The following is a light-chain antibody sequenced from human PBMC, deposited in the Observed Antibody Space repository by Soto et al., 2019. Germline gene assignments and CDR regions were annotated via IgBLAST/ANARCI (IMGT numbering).Light chain of an antibody. CDR2: EVN. CDR1: SSDVGGYNY. CDR3: TSYAGGNNV. V-gene: IGLV2-8*01. J-gene: IGLJ1*01. Sequence: QSALTQPPSASGSPGQSVTISCTGTSSDVGGYNYVSWYQQHPGKVPKLMVYEVNKRPSGVPDRFSGSKSGNTASLTVSGRQPEHEADYYCTSYAGGNNVFGTGTKVTVL.